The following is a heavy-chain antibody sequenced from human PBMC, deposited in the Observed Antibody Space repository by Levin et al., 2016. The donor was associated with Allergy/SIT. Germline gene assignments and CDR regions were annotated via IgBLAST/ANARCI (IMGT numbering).Heavy chain of an antibody. D-gene: IGHD3-3*01. V-gene: IGHV4-39*01. Sequence: SETLSLTCTVSGGSISSSSYYWGWIRQPPGKGLEWIGSIYYSGSTYYNPSLKSRVTISVDTSKNQFSLKLSSVTAADTAVYYCATPDFWSGYYRFDYWGQGTLVTVSS. CDR3: ATPDFWSGYYRFDY. CDR1: GGSISSSSYY. J-gene: IGHJ4*02. CDR2: IYYSGST.